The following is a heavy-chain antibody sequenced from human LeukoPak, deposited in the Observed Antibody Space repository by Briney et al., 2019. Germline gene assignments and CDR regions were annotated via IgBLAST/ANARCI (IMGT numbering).Heavy chain of an antibody. D-gene: IGHD4-17*01. J-gene: IGHJ5*02. V-gene: IGHV1-18*01. CDR1: GYTFTSYG. CDR2: ISAYNGNT. Sequence: ASVTVSCKASGYTFTSYGISWVRQAPGQGLEWMGWISAYNGNTNYAQKLQGRVTMTTDTSTSTAYMELRSLRSDDTAVYYCARVITWDYGDYGGWFDPWGQGTLVTVSS. CDR3: ARVITWDYGDYGGWFDP.